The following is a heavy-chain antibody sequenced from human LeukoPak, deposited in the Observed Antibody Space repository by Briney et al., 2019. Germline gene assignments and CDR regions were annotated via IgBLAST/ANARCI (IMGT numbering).Heavy chain of an antibody. J-gene: IGHJ5*02. CDR3: ARRGTDYCTPSSCHPNWFAP. CDR2: ISGSSSYI. CDR1: GFTFNSYS. V-gene: IGHV3-21*04. D-gene: IGHD4-11*01. Sequence: PGGSLRLSCAASGFTFNSYSMNWVRQAPGKGLEWLSSISGSSSYIFYADSVKGRFTISRDNVKNSLYLQMNSLRAEDTAVYFCARRGTDYCTPSSCHPNWFAPWGQGTQVTVSS.